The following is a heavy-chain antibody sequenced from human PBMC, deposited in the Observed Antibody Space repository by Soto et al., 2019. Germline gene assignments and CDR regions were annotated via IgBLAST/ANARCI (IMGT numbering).Heavy chain of an antibody. J-gene: IGHJ3*02. D-gene: IGHD3-10*01. V-gene: IGHV1-8*01. CDR1: GYTFTSYD. CDR2: MNPNSGNT. Sequence: EASVKVSCKASGYTFTSYDINWVRQATGQGLEWMGWMNPNSGNTGYAQKFQGRVTMTRNTSISTAYMELSSLRSEDTAVYYCARGQWSYGSTSRDAFDIWGQGTMVTVSS. CDR3: ARGQWSYGSTSRDAFDI.